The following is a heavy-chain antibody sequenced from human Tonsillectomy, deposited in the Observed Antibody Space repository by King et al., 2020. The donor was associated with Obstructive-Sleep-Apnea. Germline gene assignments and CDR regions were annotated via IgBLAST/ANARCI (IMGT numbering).Heavy chain of an antibody. CDR2: IYHIGST. V-gene: IGHV4-38-2*02. J-gene: IGHJ4*02. CDR3: ARDLIIGYYYDSSGYHTGGFDY. Sequence: QLQESGPGLVKPSETLSLTCTVSGYSISSDYYWGWIRQPPGKGLEWIGSIYHIGSTYYNPSLKSRVTISVDTSKNQFSLKLSSVTAADTAVYYCARDLIIGYYYDSSGYHTGGFDYWGQGTLVTVSS. D-gene: IGHD3-22*01. CDR1: GYSISSDYY.